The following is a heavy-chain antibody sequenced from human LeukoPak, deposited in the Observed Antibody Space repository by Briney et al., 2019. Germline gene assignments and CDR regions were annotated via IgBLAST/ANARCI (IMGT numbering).Heavy chain of an antibody. CDR2: ISSSSSYI. Sequence: GGSLRLSCAASGFTVSSNYMSWVRQAPGKGLEWVSSISSSSSYIYYADSVKGRFTISRDNAKNSLYLQMNSLRAEDTAVYYCARDHLGARGIGFDYWGQGTLVTVSS. D-gene: IGHD1-26*01. J-gene: IGHJ4*02. CDR1: GFTVSSNY. V-gene: IGHV3-21*01. CDR3: ARDHLGARGIGFDY.